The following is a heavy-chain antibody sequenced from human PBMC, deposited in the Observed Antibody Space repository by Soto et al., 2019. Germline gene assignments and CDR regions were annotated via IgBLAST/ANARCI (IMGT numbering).Heavy chain of an antibody. J-gene: IGHJ5*02. CDR1: CGSISSYY. V-gene: IGHV4-4*07. CDR3: ARDRLLGIAAAGTTFDP. Sequence: TLSLTCTVSCGSISSYYWSWIRQPAGKGLEWIGRIYTSGSTNYNPSLKSRVTMSVDTSKNQFSLKLSSVTAADTAVYYCARDRLLGIAAAGTTFDPWGQGTLVTVSS. CDR2: IYTSGST. D-gene: IGHD6-13*01.